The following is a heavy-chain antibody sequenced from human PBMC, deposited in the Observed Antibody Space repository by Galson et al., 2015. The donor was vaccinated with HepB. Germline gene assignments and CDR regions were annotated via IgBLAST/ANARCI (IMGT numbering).Heavy chain of an antibody. J-gene: IGHJ4*02. CDR1: GFTFDDYA. D-gene: IGHD6-19*01. V-gene: IGHV3-9*01. Sequence: SLRLSCAASGFTFDDYAMHWVRQAPGKGLEWVSGISWNSGSIGYADSVKGRFTISRDNAKNSLYLQMNSLRAEDTALYYCAKDMGPYSSGWYLLVGFDYWGQGTLVTVSS. CDR3: AKDMGPYSSGWYLLVGFDY. CDR2: ISWNSGSI.